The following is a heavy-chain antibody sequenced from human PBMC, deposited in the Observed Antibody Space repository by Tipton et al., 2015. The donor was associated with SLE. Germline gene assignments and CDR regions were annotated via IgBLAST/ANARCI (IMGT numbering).Heavy chain of an antibody. Sequence: TLSLTCTVSGGSISSSNSYWGWIRQPPGKGLAWIGSVFYSGRTYYNPSLKSRATISLDTSKKQFSLTLTSVTAADTAIYYCARQILDGSVAGWFDPWGQGTLVTVSS. CDR3: ARQILDGSVAGWFDP. CDR2: VFYSGRT. D-gene: IGHD3-10*01. CDR1: GGSISSSNSY. V-gene: IGHV4-39*07. J-gene: IGHJ5*02.